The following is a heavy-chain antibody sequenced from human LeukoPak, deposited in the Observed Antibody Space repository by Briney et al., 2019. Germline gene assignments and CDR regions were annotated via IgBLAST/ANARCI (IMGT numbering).Heavy chain of an antibody. D-gene: IGHD2-2*01. Sequence: GGSLRLSCAASGFTFSTYTMSWVRQAPGKGLEWVSTISGSGGSTYYADSVKGRFTISRDNSKNTLYLQMNRLRAEDTAIYYCAKESCSSNNCYANDAFDTWGQGTMVTVSS. J-gene: IGHJ3*02. V-gene: IGHV3-23*01. CDR2: ISGSGGST. CDR3: AKESCSSNNCYANDAFDT. CDR1: GFTFSTYT.